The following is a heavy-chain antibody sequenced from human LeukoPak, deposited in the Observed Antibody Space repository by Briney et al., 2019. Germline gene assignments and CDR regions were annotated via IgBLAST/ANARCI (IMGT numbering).Heavy chain of an antibody. V-gene: IGHV3-7*01. J-gene: IGHJ4*02. Sequence: GGSLRLSCAASGFTFSSYWMSWVRQAPGKGLEWVANVVQDGSDKYYVDSVKGRFTISRDNAKNSLYLQMNSLRAEDTAVYYCARDNGYSSSWYGNKFDYWGQGTLVTVSS. CDR1: GFTFSSYW. CDR2: VVQDGSDK. D-gene: IGHD6-13*01. CDR3: ARDNGYSSSWYGNKFDY.